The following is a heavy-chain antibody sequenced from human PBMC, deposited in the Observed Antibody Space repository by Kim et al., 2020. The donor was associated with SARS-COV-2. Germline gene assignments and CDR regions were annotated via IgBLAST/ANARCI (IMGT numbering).Heavy chain of an antibody. CDR1: GFTFSSYA. CDR3: AKPVLRYFDWLSPVDY. Sequence: GGSLRLSCAASGFTFSSYAMSWVRQAAGKGLEWVSAISESGDDTYIADSVKGRFTISRDNSKNTLYLQVSSLRAEDTAVYFCAKPVLRYFDWLSPVDYWG. V-gene: IGHV3-23*01. D-gene: IGHD3-9*01. CDR2: ISESGDDT. J-gene: IGHJ4*01.